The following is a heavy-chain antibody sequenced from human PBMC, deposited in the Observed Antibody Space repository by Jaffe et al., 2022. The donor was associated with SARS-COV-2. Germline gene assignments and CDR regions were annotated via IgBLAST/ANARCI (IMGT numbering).Heavy chain of an antibody. CDR3: AGVFRRIQFDP. CDR2: IYYTGPT. D-gene: IGHD5-18*01. V-gene: IGHV4-39*02. Sequence: QLQLQESGPGLVPPSETLSLTCTVSGGSIANSNYLWAWVRQPPGKGLEWIGNIYYTGPTYYNPSLKSRVTIDVDTSKNLFSLRLSSVTAADTATYFCAGVFRRIQFDPWGLGILVTVSS. CDR1: GGSIANSNYL. J-gene: IGHJ5*02.